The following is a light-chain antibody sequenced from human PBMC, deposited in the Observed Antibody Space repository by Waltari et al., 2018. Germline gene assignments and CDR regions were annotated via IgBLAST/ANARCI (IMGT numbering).Light chain of an antibody. Sequence: DIQLTQSPSFLSASVGDRVTIACRASQGISGYLAWYQQKPGKAPKVLIYDASTLQDGVPSRFSGSVSGTEFTLTISSLQPEYFATYYCQQLSSYPLTFGGGTEVEIK. CDR1: QGISGY. CDR2: DAS. CDR3: QQLSSYPLT. J-gene: IGKJ4*01. V-gene: IGKV1-9*01.